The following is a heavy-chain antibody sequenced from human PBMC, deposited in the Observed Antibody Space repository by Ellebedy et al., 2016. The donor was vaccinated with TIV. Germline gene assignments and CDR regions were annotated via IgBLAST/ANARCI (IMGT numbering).Heavy chain of an antibody. V-gene: IGHV3-23*01. D-gene: IGHD1-26*01. J-gene: IGHJ4*02. CDR1: GFSFSSYA. CDR3: ARDPGELLPGLADY. CDR2: VSANGGST. Sequence: GGSLRLSXAGSGFSFSSYAMTWVRQAPGKGLDWVSAVSANGGSTTYADSVKGRFTISRDNAKNTLYLQMNSLRAEDTAVYYCARDPGELLPGLADYWGQGTLVTVSS.